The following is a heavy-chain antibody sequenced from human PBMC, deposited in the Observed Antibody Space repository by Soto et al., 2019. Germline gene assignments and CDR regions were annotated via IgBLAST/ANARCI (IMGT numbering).Heavy chain of an antibody. CDR3: ARDVRVVAATPYYYGMDV. D-gene: IGHD2-15*01. CDR1: GYTFTSYA. CDR2: INAGNGNT. J-gene: IGHJ6*02. V-gene: IGHV1-3*01. Sequence: ASVKVSWKASGYTFTSYAMHWVRQAPGQRLEWMGWINAGNGNTKYSQKFQGRVTITRDTSASTAYMELSSLRSEDMAVYYCARDVRVVAATPYYYGMDVWGQGTTVTVSS.